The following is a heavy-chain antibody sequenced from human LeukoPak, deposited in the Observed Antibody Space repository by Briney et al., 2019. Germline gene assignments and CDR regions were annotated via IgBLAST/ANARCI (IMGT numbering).Heavy chain of an antibody. V-gene: IGHV1-2*02. Sequence: ASVKVSCKASGYTFTDYYMHWVRQAPGQGLEWMGWINPNSGGTSYAQKFQGRVTMTRDSSISTAYMELGTLRSDDTAVYYCARVVFGSGSPNDAFDIWGQGTMVTASS. CDR3: ARVVFGSGSPNDAFDI. J-gene: IGHJ3*02. CDR2: INPNSGGT. CDR1: GYTFTDYY. D-gene: IGHD3-10*01.